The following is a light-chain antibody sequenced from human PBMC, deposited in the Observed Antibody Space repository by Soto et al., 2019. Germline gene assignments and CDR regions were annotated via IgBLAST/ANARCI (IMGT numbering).Light chain of an antibody. CDR2: GAS. CDR1: QSVSINY. CDR3: QQYGDSPRT. V-gene: IGKV3-20*01. Sequence: EIMLTQSPGTLSLSPGDRATLSCRASQSVSINYLAWYQQRPGQAPRLLIYGASTRATGIPDRFSGSGSGTDFTLTISRPEPDDFAVYYCQQYGDSPRTFGQGTRVEIK. J-gene: IGKJ1*01.